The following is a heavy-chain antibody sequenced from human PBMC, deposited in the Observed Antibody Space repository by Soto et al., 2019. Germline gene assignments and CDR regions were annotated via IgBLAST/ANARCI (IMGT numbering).Heavy chain of an antibody. J-gene: IGHJ4*02. CDR3: ARTGQLAPPSPFDY. Sequence: GSLRLSCAASGFSVIDYAINWVLQVPGRGLEYVAGIGGRGGNAFYADSMKGRFTISRDNSKNTLYLQMNSLRAEDTAVYYCARTGQLAPPSPFDYWGQGTLVTVSS. CDR2: IGGRGGNA. V-gene: IGHV3-64*02. D-gene: IGHD6-6*01. CDR1: GFSVIDYA.